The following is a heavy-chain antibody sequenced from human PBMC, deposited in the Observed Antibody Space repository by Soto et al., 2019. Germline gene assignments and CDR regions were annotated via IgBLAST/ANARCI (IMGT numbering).Heavy chain of an antibody. CDR3: TTDSAARPVYYYGMDV. V-gene: IGHV3-15*01. CDR2: IKSKTDGGTT. CDR1: GFTFSNAW. D-gene: IGHD6-6*01. J-gene: IGHJ6*02. Sequence: GGSLRLSCAASGFTFSNAWMSWVRQAPGMGLEWVGRIKSKTDGGTTDYAAPVKGRFTISRDDSKNTLYLQMNSLKTEDTAVYYCTTDSAARPVYYYGMDVWGQGTTVTVSS.